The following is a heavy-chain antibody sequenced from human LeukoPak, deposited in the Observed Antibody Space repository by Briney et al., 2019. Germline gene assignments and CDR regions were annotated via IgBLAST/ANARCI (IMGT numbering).Heavy chain of an antibody. CDR1: GFTFSSYS. D-gene: IGHD3-10*01. CDR2: ISGSGGST. J-gene: IGHJ5*02. V-gene: IGHV3-23*01. CDR3: AKDYYGSGRLNWFDP. Sequence: PGGSLRLSCAASGFTFSSYSMNWVRQAPGKGLEWVSAISGSGGSTYYADSVKGRFTISRDNSKNTLYLQMNSLRAEDTGVYYCAKDYYGSGRLNWFDPWGQGTLVTVSS.